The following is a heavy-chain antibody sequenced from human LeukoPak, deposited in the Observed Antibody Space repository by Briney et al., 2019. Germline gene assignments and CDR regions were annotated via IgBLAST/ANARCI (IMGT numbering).Heavy chain of an antibody. Sequence: GASVKVSCKASGGTFSSYAISWVRQAPGQGLEWMGGIIPIFGTANYAQKFQGRVTITTDESTSTAYMELSSLRSEDTAVYYCARGGVQLWFAHFDYWGQGTLVTASS. V-gene: IGHV1-69*05. CDR1: GGTFSSYA. J-gene: IGHJ4*02. CDR2: IIPIFGTA. CDR3: ARGGVQLWFAHFDY. D-gene: IGHD5-18*01.